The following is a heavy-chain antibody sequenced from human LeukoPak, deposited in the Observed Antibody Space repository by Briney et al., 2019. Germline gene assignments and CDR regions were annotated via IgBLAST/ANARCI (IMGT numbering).Heavy chain of an antibody. V-gene: IGHV3-11*01. D-gene: IGHD3-10*01. CDR2: ISSSGSTI. Sequence: GGSLRLSCAASGFTFSDYYMSWIRQAPGKGLEWVSYISSSGSTIYYADSVKGRFTIPRDNAKNSLHLQMSSLRSEDTAVYYCACAGHRHYGSGSYYLVYWGQGTLVTVPS. CDR3: ACAGHRHYGSGSYYLVY. J-gene: IGHJ4*02. CDR1: GFTFSDYY.